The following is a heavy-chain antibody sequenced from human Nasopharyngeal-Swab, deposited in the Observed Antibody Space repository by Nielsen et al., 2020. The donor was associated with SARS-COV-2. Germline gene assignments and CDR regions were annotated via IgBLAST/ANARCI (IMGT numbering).Heavy chain of an antibody. V-gene: IGHV5-10-1*01. CDR3: ARQPPTGSGRGGVDV. D-gene: IGHD3-10*01. Sequence: VRQMPGKGLEWMGRIDPSDSYTNHSPPFQGHVTISADKSISTAYLQWSSLKASDTAMYYCARQPPTGSGRGGVDVWGQGTTVTVSS. CDR2: IDPSDSYT. J-gene: IGHJ6*02.